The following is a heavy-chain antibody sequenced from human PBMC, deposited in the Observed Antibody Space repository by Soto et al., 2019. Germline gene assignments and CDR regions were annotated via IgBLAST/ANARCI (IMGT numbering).Heavy chain of an antibody. CDR3: ARGISRGSWIDY. CDR2: IYHSGTT. CDR1: GYSISSAYY. V-gene: IGHV4-38-2*01. J-gene: IGHJ4*02. Sequence: SETLSLTCAVSGYSISSAYYWGWIRQSPGKGLEWIASIYHSGTTYYNPPLKSRLTISVDTSKNQFSLKLSSVAAEDTAVYYCARGISRGSWIDYWGQGTLVTVSS. D-gene: IGHD3-22*01.